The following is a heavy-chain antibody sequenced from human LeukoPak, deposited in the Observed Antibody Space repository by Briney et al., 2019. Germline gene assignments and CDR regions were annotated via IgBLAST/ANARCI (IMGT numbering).Heavy chain of an antibody. Sequence: PGGSLRLSCAASGFTFSDYYMSWIRQAPGKGLEWVSYISSSGSTIYYADSVKGRFTISRDNAKKSLYLQMNSLRAEDTAVYYCARESNDFWSGYYHNNWFDPWGQGTLVTVSS. CDR2: ISSSGSTI. CDR3: ARESNDFWSGYYHNNWFDP. D-gene: IGHD3-3*01. CDR1: GFTFSDYY. V-gene: IGHV3-11*04. J-gene: IGHJ5*02.